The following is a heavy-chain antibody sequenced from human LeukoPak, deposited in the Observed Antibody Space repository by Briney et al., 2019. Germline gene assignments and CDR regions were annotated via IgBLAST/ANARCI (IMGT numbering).Heavy chain of an antibody. CDR2: ISPDGNRE. CDR3: ASTFPYCSSVTCAL. Sequence: GSLRLSCAASGLSLSSYWMTWVRTGPGKGLEWVATISPDGNRENYVDPVKGRFSISRDNAKNSLFLQMRSLRAEDTAMYYCASTFPYCSSVTCALGGQGALVTVSS. D-gene: IGHD2-2*01. CDR1: GLSLSSYW. J-gene: IGHJ4*02. V-gene: IGHV3-7*01.